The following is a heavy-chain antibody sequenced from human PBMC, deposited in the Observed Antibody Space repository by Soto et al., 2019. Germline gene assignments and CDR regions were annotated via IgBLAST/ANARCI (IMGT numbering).Heavy chain of an antibody. CDR2: ISGSGRTI. D-gene: IGHD6-19*01. CDR3: ARDDEGIPMED. Sequence: GGSLRLSCAASGFTFGDYFMSWIRQAPGKGLEWLSYISGSGRTIYYADSVKGRFTISRDNAKNSLYLQMNRLRAEDTAVYYCARDDEGIPMEDWGQGTLVTVSS. V-gene: IGHV3-11*01. CDR1: GFTFGDYF. J-gene: IGHJ4*02.